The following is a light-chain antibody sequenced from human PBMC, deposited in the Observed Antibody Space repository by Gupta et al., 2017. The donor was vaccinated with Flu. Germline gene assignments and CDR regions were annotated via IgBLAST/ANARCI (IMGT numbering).Light chain of an antibody. J-gene: IGKJ5*01. Sequence: DIQMTQSPSSLSASVGDRVTITCRASQSISNYLHWYQQKPGKAPELLIYAASSLQSGVPSRFSGSGYGTDVSLTISSRQQEDFAPYYCQQNDSSLPITFGQGTRLEIK. CDR3: QQNDSSLPIT. V-gene: IGKV1-39*01. CDR1: QSISNY. CDR2: AAS.